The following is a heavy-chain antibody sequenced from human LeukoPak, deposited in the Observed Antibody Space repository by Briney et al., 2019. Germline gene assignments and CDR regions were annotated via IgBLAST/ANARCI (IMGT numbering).Heavy chain of an antibody. CDR3: ARDPRRYDCWGGHVSNWIDI. CDR2: VGRDPGAI. D-gene: IGHD3-3*01. J-gene: IGHJ5*02. Sequence: GGSLRLSCEASGFTFSLYAMNWLRQAPGKGLEWISYVGRDPGAIYYADSLKGRFTIPRDNAQNSLYLQMHSLGAEDTAVYYCARDPRRYDCWGGHVSNWIDIWGQGILVTVSS. CDR1: GFTFSLYA. V-gene: IGHV3-48*04.